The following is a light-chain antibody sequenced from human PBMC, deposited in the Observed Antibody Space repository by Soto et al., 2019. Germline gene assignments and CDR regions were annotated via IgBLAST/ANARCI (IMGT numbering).Light chain of an antibody. CDR2: EVT. CDR1: SSDLGGYNY. CDR3: SSFTSSSMWV. V-gene: IGLV2-14*01. J-gene: IGLJ3*02. Sequence: QSALTQPASVSGSPGQSITISCTGASSDLGGYNYVSWYQQHPGKAPKLMIYEVTNRPSGISNRFSGSKSGNTASLTISGLQAEDEADYYCSSFTSSSMWVFGGGTKLTVL.